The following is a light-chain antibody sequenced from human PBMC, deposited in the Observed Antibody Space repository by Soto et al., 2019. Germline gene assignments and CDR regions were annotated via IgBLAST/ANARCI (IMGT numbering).Light chain of an antibody. J-gene: IGKJ1*01. CDR3: QQYDTSPTT. V-gene: IGKV3-15*01. CDR2: GAS. CDR1: QSVGRN. Sequence: EILISQSPSTLSVSTWERATLFCMASQSVGRNLAWYQQKPGQAPRLLIFGASNRATGIPARFSGSGSGTDFTLTISRLEPEDFAVYYCQQYDTSPTTFGQGTKADI.